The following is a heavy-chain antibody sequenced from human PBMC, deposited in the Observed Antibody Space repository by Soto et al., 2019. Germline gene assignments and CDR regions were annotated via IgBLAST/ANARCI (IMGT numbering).Heavy chain of an antibody. V-gene: IGHV2-5*05. J-gene: IGHJ6*02. D-gene: IGHD2-15*01. CDR3: APKGGRGGGMDV. CDR2: IYWDDDE. CDR1: GFSLSTSGVG. Sequence: QITLKESGPTLVKPTQTLTLTCTFSGFSLSTSGVGVAWIRQSPGKALEWLALIYWDDDERYGPSLKTRLTITKDTSKNQVVLTMTNMDLVDTATYSCAPKGGRGGGMDVWGLGTTVTVSS.